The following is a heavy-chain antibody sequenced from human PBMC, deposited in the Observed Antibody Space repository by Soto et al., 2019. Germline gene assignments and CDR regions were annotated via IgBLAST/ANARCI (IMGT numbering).Heavy chain of an antibody. V-gene: IGHV2-5*02. CDR1: GFSLSTSGVG. Sequence: QITLKESGPTLVKPTQTLTLTCTFSGFSLSTSGVGVGWIRQPPGKALEWLALIYWDDDKRYSPSLKSRLTITKGTSKNQVVLTMTNVDPVDTASYYCAHVVGGYCINTSGYVRPYYFDYWGQGTLVTVSS. D-gene: IGHD2-2*01. CDR3: AHVVGGYCINTSGYVRPYYFDY. J-gene: IGHJ4*02. CDR2: IYWDDDK.